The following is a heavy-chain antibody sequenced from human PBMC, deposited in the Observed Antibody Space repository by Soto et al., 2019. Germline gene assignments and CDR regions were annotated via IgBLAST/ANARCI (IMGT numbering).Heavy chain of an antibody. V-gene: IGHV3-21*01. D-gene: IGHD3-3*01. CDR2: VSSSSIYI. Sequence: GGSLRLSCAASGFTFSSYSMNWVRQSPGKGLEWVSSVSSSSIYIYYADSVKGRFSISRDNAKNSLYLQMNSLRAEDTAVYYCARETVTIFGVPHFDSWGQGTLVTVSS. J-gene: IGHJ4*02. CDR3: ARETVTIFGVPHFDS. CDR1: GFTFSSYS.